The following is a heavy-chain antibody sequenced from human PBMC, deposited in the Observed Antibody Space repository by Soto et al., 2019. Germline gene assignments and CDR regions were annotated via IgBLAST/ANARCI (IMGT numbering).Heavy chain of an antibody. J-gene: IGHJ6*01. CDR2: ISYDGSNK. CDR1: GFTFSSYA. V-gene: IGHV3-30-3*01. CDR3: ARTEDIVVVPANYYYYGMDV. D-gene: IGHD2-2*01. Sequence: QVQLVESGGGVVQPGRSLRLSCAASGFTFSSYAMHWVRQAPGKGLEWVAVISYDGSNKYYADSVKGRFTISRDNSKNTLYLQMNSLRAEDTAEYYCARTEDIVVVPANYYYYGMDVW.